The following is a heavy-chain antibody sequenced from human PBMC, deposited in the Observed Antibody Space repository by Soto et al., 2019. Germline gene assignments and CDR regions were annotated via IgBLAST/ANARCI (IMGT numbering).Heavy chain of an antibody. Sequence: SETLSLTCAVSGGSISSGGYSWSWIRQPPGKDLEWNGYIYHSGSTYYNPYLKSRVTISVDTSKNQFSLKLSSVTAADTSVYYCAIHARDGYITYYYGMDVWGQGTTVTVSS. CDR1: GGSISSGGYS. J-gene: IGHJ6*02. V-gene: IGHV4-30-2*01. CDR2: IYHSGST. D-gene: IGHD5-12*01. CDR3: AIHARDGYITYYYGMDV.